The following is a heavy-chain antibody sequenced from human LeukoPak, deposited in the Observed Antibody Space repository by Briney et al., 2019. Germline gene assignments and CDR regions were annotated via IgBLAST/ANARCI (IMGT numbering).Heavy chain of an antibody. Sequence: ASVKVSCKASGYTFTGYYMHWVRQAPGQGLEWMGWINPNSGGTNYAQKFQGRVTMTRDTSISTAYMELSRLRSDDTAVYYCARDDSSSSTYYYYYGVDVWGQGTTVTVSS. V-gene: IGHV1-2*02. CDR2: INPNSGGT. CDR1: GYTFTGYY. D-gene: IGHD6-6*01. J-gene: IGHJ6*02. CDR3: ARDDSSSSTYYYYYGVDV.